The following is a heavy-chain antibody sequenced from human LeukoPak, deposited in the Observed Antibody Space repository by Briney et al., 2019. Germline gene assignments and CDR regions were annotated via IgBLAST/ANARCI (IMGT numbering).Heavy chain of an antibody. Sequence: PSETLSLTCTVSGGSISSSSYYWGWIRQPPGKGLEWIGSIYYSGSTYYNPSLKSRVTISVDTSKNQFSLKLSSVTAADTAVYYCAREGGYSSGWYVRPHDAFDIWGQGTMVTVSS. J-gene: IGHJ3*02. CDR3: AREGGYSSGWYVRPHDAFDI. CDR2: IYYSGST. V-gene: IGHV4-39*07. CDR1: GGSISSSSYY. D-gene: IGHD6-19*01.